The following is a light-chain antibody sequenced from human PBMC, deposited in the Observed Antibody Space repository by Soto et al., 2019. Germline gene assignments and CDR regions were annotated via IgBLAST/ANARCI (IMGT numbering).Light chain of an antibody. CDR3: HNWGTGIHV. V-gene: IGLV4-69*01. CDR2: VSSDGTH. CDR1: SGHSTYV. J-gene: IGLJ1*01. Sequence: QSVLTQSPSASASLGASVKLTCTLSSGHSTYVIAWHQQQPEKGPRFLMKVSSDGTHAKGDGIPDRFSGSSSGAERYLTISSLQSEDEADYYCHNWGTGIHVFGTGTKVTVL.